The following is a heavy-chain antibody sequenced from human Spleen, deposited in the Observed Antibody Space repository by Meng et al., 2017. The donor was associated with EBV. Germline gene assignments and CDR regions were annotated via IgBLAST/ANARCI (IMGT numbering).Heavy chain of an antibody. CDR3: ARLGYGINYLDY. CDR2: ISLYNGNT. Sequence: QVQLVQSGAEVKKPGASVKVSCKASGYTFTSYAFSWVLQAPGQGLEWMGWISLYNGNTNYAQKLQGRVTMTTNTSTSTAYMELRSLTSDDTAVYYCARLGYGINYLDYWGQGTLVTVSS. J-gene: IGHJ4*02. D-gene: IGHD4-17*01. V-gene: IGHV1-18*01. CDR1: GYTFTSYA.